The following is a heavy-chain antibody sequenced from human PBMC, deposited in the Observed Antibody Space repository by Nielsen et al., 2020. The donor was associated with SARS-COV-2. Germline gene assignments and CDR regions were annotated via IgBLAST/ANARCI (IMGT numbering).Heavy chain of an antibody. CDR3: ASLRRGRNNWFDVVLDH. CDR2: INSSGST. Sequence: SETLSLTCGVYGGSFSGFFWTWIRQPPGKGLEWIGEINSSGSTNYNPSLKSRVTISVDTSKNQCSLRLTSVTAADTAVYYCASLRRGRNNWFDVVLDHWGQGILVTVSS. CDR1: GGSFSGFF. D-gene: IGHD1-1*01. V-gene: IGHV4-34*01. J-gene: IGHJ4*02.